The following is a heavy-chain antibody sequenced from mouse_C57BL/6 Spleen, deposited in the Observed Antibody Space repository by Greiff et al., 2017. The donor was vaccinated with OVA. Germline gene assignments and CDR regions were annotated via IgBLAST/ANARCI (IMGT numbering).Heavy chain of an antibody. CDR1: GYTFTSYW. CDR3: ARDSPDAMAY. CDR2: IDPSDSET. J-gene: IGHJ4*01. D-gene: IGHD6-1*01. Sequence: QVHVKQPGAELVRPGSSVKLSCKASGYTFTSYWMHWVKQRPIQGLEWIGNIDPSDSETHYNQKFKDKATLTVDKSSSTAYMQLSSLTSEDSAVYCYARDSPDAMAYWGQGTSVTVSS. V-gene: IGHV1-52*01.